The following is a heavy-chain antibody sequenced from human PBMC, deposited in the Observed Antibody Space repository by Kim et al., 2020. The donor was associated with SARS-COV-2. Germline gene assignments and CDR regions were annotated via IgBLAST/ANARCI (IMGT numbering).Heavy chain of an antibody. CDR1: GGSFSGYY. D-gene: IGHD6-19*01. CDR2: INHSGNT. CDR3: ARLNKREGYSSGWYVRGKYYYYGMDV. V-gene: IGHV4-34*01. Sequence: SETLSLTCAVYGGSFSGYYWSWIRQPPGKGLEWIGEINHSGNTNYNPSLKSRVTISVDTSKNQFSLKLSSVTAADTAVYYCARLNKREGYSSGWYVRGKYYYYGMDVWGQGTTVTVSS. J-gene: IGHJ6*02.